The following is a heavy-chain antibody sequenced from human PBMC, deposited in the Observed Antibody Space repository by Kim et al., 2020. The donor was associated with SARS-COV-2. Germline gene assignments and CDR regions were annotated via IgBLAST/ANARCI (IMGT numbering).Heavy chain of an antibody. Sequence: YADSVKARFTISRDNSKNTLYLQMNSLRAEDTAVYYCARGGGGIYYYFDYWGHGTLVTVSS. D-gene: IGHD1-26*01. V-gene: IGHV3-30*01. J-gene: IGHJ4*01. CDR3: ARGGGGIYYYFDY.